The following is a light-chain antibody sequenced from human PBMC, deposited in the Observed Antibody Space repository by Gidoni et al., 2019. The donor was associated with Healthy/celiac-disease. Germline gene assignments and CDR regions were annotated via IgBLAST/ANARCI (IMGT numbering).Light chain of an antibody. J-gene: IGKJ3*01. CDR1: QSVSSY. CDR2: GAS. V-gene: IGKV3-15*01. CDR3: QQYNNWPLT. Sequence: EIVMTQSPATLSVSPGERATLSCRASQSVSSYLAWYQQKPGQAPRLLIYGASTRATGIPARFSGSGSGTEFTLIISSLQSEDFAVYYCQQYNNWPLTFGPGTKVDIK.